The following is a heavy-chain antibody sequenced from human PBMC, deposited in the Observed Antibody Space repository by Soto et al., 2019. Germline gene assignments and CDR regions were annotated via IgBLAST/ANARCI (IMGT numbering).Heavy chain of an antibody. CDR3: AKDYYDSSGFRSPGYGFDY. Sequence: GGSLRLSCAASGFTFSSYAMSWVRQAPGKGLEWVSAISGSGGSTYYADSVKGRFTISRDNSKNTLYLQMNSLRAEDTAVYYCAKDYYDSSGFRSPGYGFDYWGQGTLLTVSS. CDR2: ISGSGGST. J-gene: IGHJ4*02. CDR1: GFTFSSYA. D-gene: IGHD3-22*01. V-gene: IGHV3-23*01.